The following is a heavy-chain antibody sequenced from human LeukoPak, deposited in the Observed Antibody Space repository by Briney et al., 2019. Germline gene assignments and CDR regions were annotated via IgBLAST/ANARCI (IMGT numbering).Heavy chain of an antibody. CDR3: ARPDCSGGSCGFDY. CDR2: IYSGGST. J-gene: IGHJ4*02. Sequence: GGSLRLSCAASGFTVSSNYMSWVRQAPGKGLEWVSVIYSGGSTYYADSVKGRFTISRDNSKNTLYLQMNSLRAEDTAVYYRARPDCSGGSCGFDYWGQGTLVTVSS. D-gene: IGHD2-15*01. V-gene: IGHV3-53*01. CDR1: GFTVSSNY.